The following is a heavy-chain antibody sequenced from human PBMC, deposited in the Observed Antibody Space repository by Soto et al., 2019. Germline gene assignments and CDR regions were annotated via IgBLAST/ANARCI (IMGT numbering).Heavy chain of an antibody. Sequence: PSETLSLTCAVSGYSISSGYYWGWLRQPPGKGLEWIGSIYHVGSTYYNPSLNSRVTLSIDMTNNHVSLILNSVTAADTAVYYCARVGHWVPYYYDSSPYTFENWFDPWGQGTMVTVS. J-gene: IGHJ5*02. CDR3: ARVGHWVPYYYDSSPYTFENWFDP. CDR1: GYSISSGYY. D-gene: IGHD3-22*01. V-gene: IGHV4-38-2*01. CDR2: IYHVGST.